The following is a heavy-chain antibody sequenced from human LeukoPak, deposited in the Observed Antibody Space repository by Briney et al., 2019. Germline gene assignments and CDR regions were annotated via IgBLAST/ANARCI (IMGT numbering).Heavy chain of an antibody. CDR2: TYHSGTT. J-gene: IGHJ2*01. V-gene: IGHV4-61*08. CDR3: ARHGVTRWYFDL. Sequence: SETLSLTCTVSGGSISSGGYYWSWIRQHPGKGLEWIGYTYHSGTTNYDSSLKSRVTMSLDTSRSQLSLNLTSVTAADTAVYYCARHGVTRWYFDLWGRGTLVTVSS. D-gene: IGHD2-8*01. CDR1: GGSISSGGYY.